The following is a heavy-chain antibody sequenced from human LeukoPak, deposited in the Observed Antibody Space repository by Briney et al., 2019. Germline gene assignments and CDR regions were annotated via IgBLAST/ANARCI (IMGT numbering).Heavy chain of an antibody. V-gene: IGHV4-59*02. Sequence: PSETLSLTCSVSGDPVWSYYWTWVRQPPEKGLEWIGYVFFGGQTNYNPSVKSRVTISLDTSRSQFSLNLPSVTAADSAMYYCARGAYADRTGYNLDSWGQGTLVIVSS. CDR2: VFFGGQT. CDR3: ARGAYADRTGYNLDS. J-gene: IGHJ4*02. D-gene: IGHD5-24*01. CDR1: GDPVWSYY.